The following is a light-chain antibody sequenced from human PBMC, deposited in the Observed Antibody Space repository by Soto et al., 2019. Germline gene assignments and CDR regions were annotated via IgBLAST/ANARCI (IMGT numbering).Light chain of an antibody. CDR3: QQYNNWPPIT. V-gene: IGKV3-20*01. CDR1: LTISDNY. J-gene: IGKJ5*01. Sequence: EIVLTHSPGTLSLSPGERATLSCRASLTISDNYLAWYQQKAGQAPRLVIFGASSRATGIPDRFSASGSGTDFTLTISSLQSEDFAVYYCQQYNNWPPITFGQGTRLEI. CDR2: GAS.